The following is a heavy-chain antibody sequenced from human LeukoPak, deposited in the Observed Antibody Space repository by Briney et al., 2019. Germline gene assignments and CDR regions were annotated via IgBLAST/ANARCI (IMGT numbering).Heavy chain of an antibody. V-gene: IGHV4-61*08. CDR2: IYYSGST. Sequence: SETLSLTCTVSGGSVSSGGYYWSWIRQPPGKGLEWIGYIYYSGSTNYNPSLKSRVTISVDTSKNQFSLKLSSVTAADTAVYYCARGVYDGFDYWGQGTLVTVSS. CDR3: ARGVYDGFDY. CDR1: GGSVSSGGYY. J-gene: IGHJ4*02. D-gene: IGHD6-13*01.